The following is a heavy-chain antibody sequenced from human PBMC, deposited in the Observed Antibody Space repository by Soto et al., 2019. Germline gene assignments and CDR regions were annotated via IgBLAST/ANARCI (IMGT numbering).Heavy chain of an antibody. D-gene: IGHD2-21*02. Sequence: EVQLVESGGGLVQPGRSLRLSCAASGFTFDDYAMHWVRQGPGKGLEWVSGISWNSDSMGYADSVKGRFTISRDNTKNSLYLQIHSLRGEDNALYYYANDLWKNGCWSVWGVRDCYPFDYWGQGTLVSVS. CDR1: GFTFDDYA. J-gene: IGHJ4*02. CDR3: ANDLWKNGCWSVWGVRDCYPFDY. V-gene: IGHV3-9*01. CDR2: ISWNSDSM.